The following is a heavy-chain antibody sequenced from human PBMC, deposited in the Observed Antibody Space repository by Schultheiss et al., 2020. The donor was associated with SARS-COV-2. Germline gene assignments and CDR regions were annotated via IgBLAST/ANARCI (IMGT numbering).Heavy chain of an antibody. Sequence: GGSLRLSCAASGFTFSNSDMNWVHQAPGKGLEWVSGVSWNGSRTHYADSVKGRFIISRDNSKNTLYLQMNSLRAEDTAVYYCARGRKPKYSSGWYVGGDFDYWGQGTLVTVSS. V-gene: IGHV3-35*01. CDR3: ARGRKPKYSSGWYVGGDFDY. CDR1: GFTFSNSD. J-gene: IGHJ4*02. D-gene: IGHD6-19*01. CDR2: VSWNGSRT.